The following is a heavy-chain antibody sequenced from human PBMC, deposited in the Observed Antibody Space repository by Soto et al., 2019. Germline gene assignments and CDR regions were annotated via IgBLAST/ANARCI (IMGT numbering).Heavy chain of an antibody. D-gene: IGHD1-26*01. CDR1: GYTFTSYG. CDR2: ISAYNGNT. CDR3: ARDGTDPELPGDFDY. V-gene: IGHV1-18*01. J-gene: IGHJ4*02. Sequence: GASVKVSCKASGYTFTSYGISWVRQAPGQGLEWMGWISAYNGNTNYAQKLQGRVTMTTDTSTSTAYMELRSLRSDDTAVYYCARDGTDPELPGDFDYWGQGTLVTVSS.